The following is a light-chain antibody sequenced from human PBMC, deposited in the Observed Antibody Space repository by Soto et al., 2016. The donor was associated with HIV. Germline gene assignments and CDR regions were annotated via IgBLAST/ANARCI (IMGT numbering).Light chain of an antibody. CDR2: MIV. J-gene: IGLJ1*01. Sequence: SYELTQPPSVSVAPGMTARITCGGNNIGSKSVHWYQQKPGQAPVVGRLSMIVYRPSGIPGRDSPGSNSGNTATLTISRVEAGDEADYYCQVWDSSSDQYYVFGTGTQVDRP. CDR1: NIGSKS. V-gene: IGLV3-21*03. CDR3: QVWDSSSDQYYV.